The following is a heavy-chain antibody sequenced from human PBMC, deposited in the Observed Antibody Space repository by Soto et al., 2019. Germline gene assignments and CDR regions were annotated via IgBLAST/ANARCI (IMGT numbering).Heavy chain of an antibody. CDR1: GFTFSSYG. CDR2: IWYDGSNK. D-gene: IGHD3-9*01. V-gene: IGHV3-33*01. J-gene: IGHJ4*02. CDR3: ARDLQRYFDWSPGY. Sequence: GGSLRLSCAASGFTFSSYGMHWVRQAPGKGLEWVAVIWYDGSNKYYADSVKGRFTISRDNSKNTLYLQMNSLRAEDTAVYYYARDLQRYFDWSPGYWGQGTLVTVSS.